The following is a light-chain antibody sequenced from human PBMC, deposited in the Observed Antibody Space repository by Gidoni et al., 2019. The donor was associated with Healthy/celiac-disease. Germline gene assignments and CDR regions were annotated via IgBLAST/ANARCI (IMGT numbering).Light chain of an antibody. CDR2: DAS. CDR3: QQRSNWYT. J-gene: IGKJ2*01. CDR1: LSVSYY. V-gene: IGKV3-11*01. Sequence: IVLPQSPAPLSLSSAARATLSCRSSLSVSYYFAWYQQQPDQAPMLLNDDASNRATVIPARFGSSGSGTVFTLTISSLEPEDLAVYYCQQRSNWYTFGQGTKLEIK.